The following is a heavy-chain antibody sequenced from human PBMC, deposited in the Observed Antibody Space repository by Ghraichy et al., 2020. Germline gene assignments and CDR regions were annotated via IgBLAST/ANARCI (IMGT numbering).Heavy chain of an antibody. CDR3: ARGHFNFQH. J-gene: IGHJ1*01. CDR2: IYYTGKT. CDR1: GGSVSGYY. Sequence: SETLSLTCTVSGGSVSGYYWSWIRQSPEKGLEWIAYIYYTGKTNYNPSLKSRASISVDTSKNQFSLELTSVTAAATAVYYCARGHFNFQHWGQGTPVTVSS. V-gene: IGHV4-59*02. D-gene: IGHD3-3*02.